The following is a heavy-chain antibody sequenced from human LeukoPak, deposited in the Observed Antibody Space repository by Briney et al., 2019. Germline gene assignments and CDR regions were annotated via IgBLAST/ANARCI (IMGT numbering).Heavy chain of an antibody. D-gene: IGHD3-22*01. V-gene: IGHV3-53*01. CDR3: ARDRRYYDSSGYYFHWYFDL. CDR2: LYRGVST. J-gene: IGHJ2*01. CDR1: GFPVSLNY. Sequence: GGSLRLSCTASGFPVSLNYMSWARQAPGEGLEGLSVLYRGVSTYYADSVKGRLTIARDNSKNTLYLQMNSLRAEDTALYYCARDRRYYDSSGYYFHWYFDLWGRGSLVTVAS.